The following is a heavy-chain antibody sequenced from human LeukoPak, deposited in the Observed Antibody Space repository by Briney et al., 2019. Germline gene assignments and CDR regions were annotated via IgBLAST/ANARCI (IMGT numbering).Heavy chain of an antibody. D-gene: IGHD2-2*02. V-gene: IGHV3-23*01. CDR1: GFTFSSYA. J-gene: IGHJ3*02. CDR3: AKAVIGYCSSTSCYTGAFAI. Sequence: GGSLRLSCAASGFTFSSYAMSWVRQAPGKGLEWVSAISGSGGSTYYADSVKGRFTISRDNSKNTLYLQMNSLRAEDTAVYYCAKAVIGYCSSTSCYTGAFAIWGQGTMVIVSS. CDR2: ISGSGGST.